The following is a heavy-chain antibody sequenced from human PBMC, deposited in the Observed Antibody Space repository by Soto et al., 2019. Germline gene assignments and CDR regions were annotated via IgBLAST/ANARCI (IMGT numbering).Heavy chain of an antibody. CDR2: IFSNDEK. Sequence: QVTLKESGPVLVKPTETLTLTCTVSGFSLSNARMGVSWIRQPPGKALEWLAHIFSNDEKSYSTSLKSRLTISKDPSKRQVALTMTNMDPVDTATYYCARMGHYDFWSGYYFDYWGQGTLVTVSS. CDR1: GFSLSNARMG. J-gene: IGHJ4*02. V-gene: IGHV2-26*01. CDR3: ARMGHYDFWSGYYFDY. D-gene: IGHD3-3*01.